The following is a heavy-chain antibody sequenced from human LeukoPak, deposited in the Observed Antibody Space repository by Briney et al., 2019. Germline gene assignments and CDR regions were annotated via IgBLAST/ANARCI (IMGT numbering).Heavy chain of an antibody. J-gene: IGHJ4*02. CDR1: GFTFSSYW. CDR3: AREFGHNRWYFDY. V-gene: IGHV3-74*01. Sequence: AGGSLRLSCVASGFTFSSYWMHWVRQDPRKGLVWVSRINGDGRNINYADSVRGRFTISRDNAKNTLYLQMNSLRTEDTAVYYCAREFGHNRWYFDYWGQGALVTVSS. D-gene: IGHD5-24*01. CDR2: INGDGRNI.